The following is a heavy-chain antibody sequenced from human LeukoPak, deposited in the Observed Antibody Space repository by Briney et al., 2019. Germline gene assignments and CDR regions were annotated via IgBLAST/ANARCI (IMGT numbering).Heavy chain of an antibody. V-gene: IGHV3-13*01. J-gene: IGHJ3*02. Sequence: GGSLRLSCAASGFTFSSYDMHWVRQPTGKGLEWVSAIATAGDTFNSGSVKGRFTISRENVKNSLYLQMNSLRVGDTALYFCTRGGRDGFDIWGQGTLVTVSS. CDR3: TRGGRDGFDI. CDR1: GFTFSSYD. CDR2: IATAGDT. D-gene: IGHD2-15*01.